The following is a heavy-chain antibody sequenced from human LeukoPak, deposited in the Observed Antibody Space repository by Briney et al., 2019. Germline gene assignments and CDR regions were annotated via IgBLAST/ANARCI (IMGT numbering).Heavy chain of an antibody. D-gene: IGHD3-10*01. CDR2: ISGSGGST. V-gene: IGHV3-23*01. Sequence: PGGSLRLSCAASGFTFSSYAMSWVRRAPGKGLEWVSAISGSGGSTYYADSVKGRFTISRDNSKSTLYLQMNSLRAEDTAVYYCAKSWAGPHYGMDVWGKGTTVTVSS. J-gene: IGHJ6*04. CDR1: GFTFSSYA. CDR3: AKSWAGPHYGMDV.